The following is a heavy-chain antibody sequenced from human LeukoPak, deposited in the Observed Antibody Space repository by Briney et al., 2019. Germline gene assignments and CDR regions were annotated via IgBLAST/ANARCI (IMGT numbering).Heavy chain of an antibody. V-gene: IGHV3-7*01. CDR2: IKQDGSEK. J-gene: IGHJ3*02. Sequence: GGSLRLSCAASGFTFSSYWMSWVRQAPGKGLEWVANIKQDGSEKYYVDSVKGRFTISRDNAKNSLYLQMNSLRAEDTAVYYCARVGLGITIFGVVKNACDIWGQGTMVTVSS. CDR3: ARVGLGITIFGVVKNACDI. CDR1: GFTFSSYW. D-gene: IGHD3-3*01.